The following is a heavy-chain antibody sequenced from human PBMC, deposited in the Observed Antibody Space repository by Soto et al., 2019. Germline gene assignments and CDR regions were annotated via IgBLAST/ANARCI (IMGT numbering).Heavy chain of an antibody. CDR1: GFVFNMYG. CDR2: IWHDGSGT. CDR3: ARGLRNYYDRSGLHY. D-gene: IGHD3-22*01. V-gene: IGHV3-33*01. J-gene: IGHJ4*02. Sequence: QVKLVESGGGVVQPGRSLRLSCAASGFVFNMYGMHWVRQAPGKGLEWVGVIWHDGSGTYYADALKGRFTISRDNSKNSLYLQMNSLRAEDTAVYYCARGLRNYYDRSGLHYWGQGTLVTVSS.